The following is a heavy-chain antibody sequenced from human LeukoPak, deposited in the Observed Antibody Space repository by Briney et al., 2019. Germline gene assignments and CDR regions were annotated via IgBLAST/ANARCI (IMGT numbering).Heavy chain of an antibody. CDR1: GFIFSNAW. CDR2: IKSKTDGGTT. Sequence: GGSLRLSCVASGFIFSNAWMSWVRQAPGKGLEWVGRIKSKTDGGTTDYAAPVKGRFTISRDDSKNTLYLQMNSLKTEDTAVYYCTTGFDYGDYNMVSWGQGTLVTVSS. J-gene: IGHJ5*02. CDR3: TTGFDYGDYNMVS. D-gene: IGHD4-17*01. V-gene: IGHV3-15*01.